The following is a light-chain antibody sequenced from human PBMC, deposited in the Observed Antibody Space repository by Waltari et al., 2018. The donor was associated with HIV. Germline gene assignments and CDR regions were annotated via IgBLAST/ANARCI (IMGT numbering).Light chain of an antibody. CDR3: QAWDSSNVV. CDR2: QHN. V-gene: IGLV3-1*01. Sequence: SYELTQPPSVSVSPGQTASITCSGDKLGDKYACWYQQKPGQSPLLVISQHNKRPSGIPERFSGSNSGNTATLTISGTQAMDEADYFCQAWDSSNVVFGGGTKLTVL. J-gene: IGLJ2*01. CDR1: KLGDKY.